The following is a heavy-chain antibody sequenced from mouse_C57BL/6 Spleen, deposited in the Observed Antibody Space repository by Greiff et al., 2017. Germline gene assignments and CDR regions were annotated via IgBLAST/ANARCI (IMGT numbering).Heavy chain of an antibody. Sequence: EVKVEESEGGLVQPGSSMKLSCTASGFTFSDYYMAWVRQVPEKGLEWVANINYDGSSTYYLDSLKSRFIISRDNAKNILYLQMSSLKSEDTATYYCAREGIYYDPSYAMDYWGQGTSVTVSS. V-gene: IGHV5-16*01. CDR2: INYDGSST. CDR1: GFTFSDYY. J-gene: IGHJ4*01. D-gene: IGHD2-4*01. CDR3: AREGIYYDPSYAMDY.